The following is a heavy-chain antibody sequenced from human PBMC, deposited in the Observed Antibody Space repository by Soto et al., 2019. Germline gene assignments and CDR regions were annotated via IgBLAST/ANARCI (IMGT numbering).Heavy chain of an antibody. D-gene: IGHD3-10*01. J-gene: IGHJ4*02. Sequence: SETLSLTCTVSGGSIRSGDYYWSWIRQPPGKGLEWIGYIYHSANTYYNPSLKSRVTISVDTSKNQFSLKLSSVTAADTAVYYCARDSGRAYEDWGQGTLVTVSS. V-gene: IGHV4-31*03. CDR2: IYHSANT. CDR3: ARDSGRAYED. CDR1: GGSIRSGDYY.